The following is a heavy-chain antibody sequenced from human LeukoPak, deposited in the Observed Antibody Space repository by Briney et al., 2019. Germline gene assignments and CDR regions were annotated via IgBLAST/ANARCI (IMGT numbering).Heavy chain of an antibody. CDR1: GFTFSSYS. Sequence: GGSLRLSCAASGFTFSSYSMNWVRQAPGKGLEWISYISGSGSGSYYEDSVKGRFTISRDNAKNSLYLQMNSLRDEDTALYYCARDGGFGFLAAFDIWGQGTMVTVSS. J-gene: IGHJ3*02. D-gene: IGHD3-10*01. CDR3: ARDGGFGFLAAFDI. V-gene: IGHV3-48*02. CDR2: ISGSGSGS.